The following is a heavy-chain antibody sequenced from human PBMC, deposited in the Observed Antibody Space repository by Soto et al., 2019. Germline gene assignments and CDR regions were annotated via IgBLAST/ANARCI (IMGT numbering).Heavy chain of an antibody. Sequence: SETLSLTCAVYGGSFSGYYWSWIGQPPGKGLEWIGEINHSGSTNYNPSLKSRATISVDTSKNQFSLKLSSVTAADTAVYYCARVGGEYCSSTSCHKFSYYYYYYMDVWGKGTTVTVSS. CDR1: GGSFSGYY. CDR3: ARVGGEYCSSTSCHKFSYYYYYYMDV. CDR2: INHSGST. J-gene: IGHJ6*03. V-gene: IGHV4-34*01. D-gene: IGHD2-2*01.